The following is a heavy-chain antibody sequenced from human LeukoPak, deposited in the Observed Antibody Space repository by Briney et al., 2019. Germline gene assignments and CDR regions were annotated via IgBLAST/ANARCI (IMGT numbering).Heavy chain of an antibody. CDR3: ARDRRKYYYDSSGYSDD. J-gene: IGHJ4*02. D-gene: IGHD3-22*01. CDR2: INPSGGST. Sequence: ASVKVSCKASGYTFTSYYMHWLRQAPGQGLEWMGIINPSGGSTSYAQKFQGRVTMTRDTSTSTVYMELSSLRSEDTAVYYCARDRRKYYYDSSGYSDDWGQGTLVTVSS. CDR1: GYTFTSYY. V-gene: IGHV1-46*01.